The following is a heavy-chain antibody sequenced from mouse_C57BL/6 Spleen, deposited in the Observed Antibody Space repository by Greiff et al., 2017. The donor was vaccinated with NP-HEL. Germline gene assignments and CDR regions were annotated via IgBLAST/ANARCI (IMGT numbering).Heavy chain of an antibody. CDR1: GYAFSSSW. Sequence: VQLKESGPELVKPGASVKISCKASGYAFSSSWMNWVKQRPGKGLEWIGRIYPGDGDTNYNGKFKGKATLTADKSSSTAYMQLSSLTSEDSAVYFCARSTGSHFDYWGQGTTLTVSS. CDR2: IYPGDGDT. D-gene: IGHD4-1*02. CDR3: ARSTGSHFDY. J-gene: IGHJ2*01. V-gene: IGHV1-82*01.